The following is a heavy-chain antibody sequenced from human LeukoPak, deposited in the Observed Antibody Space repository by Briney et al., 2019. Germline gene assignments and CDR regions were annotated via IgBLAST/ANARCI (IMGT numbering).Heavy chain of an antibody. J-gene: IGHJ6*02. V-gene: IGHV1-69*13. CDR2: IIPIFGTA. Sequence: AASVKVSCKASGGTFSSYAISWVRQAPGQGLEWMGGIIPIFGTANYAQKFQGRVTITADESTSTAYMELSSLRSEDTAVYYCARVGIAAAGPFCYGMDVWGQGTTVTVSS. CDR1: GGTFSSYA. D-gene: IGHD6-13*01. CDR3: ARVGIAAAGPFCYGMDV.